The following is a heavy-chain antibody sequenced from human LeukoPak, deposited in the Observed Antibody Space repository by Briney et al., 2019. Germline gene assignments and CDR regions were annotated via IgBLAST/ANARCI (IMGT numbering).Heavy chain of an antibody. V-gene: IGHV3-23*01. CDR3: AREGVRGSGSYYNVKDY. CDR1: GFTFSSYA. CDR2: INVSGAGT. Sequence: GVSLRLSCSASGFTFSSYAVSWVRQAPGKGLEWVSAINVSGAGTYYADSVKGRFTISRDNSKNTLYLQMNSLRAEDTAVYYCAREGVRGSGSYYNVKDYWGQGTLVTVSS. D-gene: IGHD3-10*01. J-gene: IGHJ4*02.